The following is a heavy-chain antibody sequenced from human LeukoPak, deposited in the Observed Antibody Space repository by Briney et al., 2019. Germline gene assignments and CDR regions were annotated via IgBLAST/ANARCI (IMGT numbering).Heavy chain of an antibody. CDR2: VYYTGNT. Sequence: PSETLSLTCTLSDGSINNYYWSWIRQPPGKGLEWIGYVYYTGNTNYSPSLKSRGTISVDTSKNQFSLKLRSVTAADTAVYYCARGGSRDKFDYWGQGTLVIVSS. J-gene: IGHJ4*02. CDR1: DGSINNYY. V-gene: IGHV4-59*01. CDR3: ARGGSRDKFDY. D-gene: IGHD3-10*01.